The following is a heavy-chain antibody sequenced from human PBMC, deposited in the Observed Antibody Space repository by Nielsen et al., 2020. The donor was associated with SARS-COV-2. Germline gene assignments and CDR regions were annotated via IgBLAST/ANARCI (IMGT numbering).Heavy chain of an antibody. CDR1: GYRFTSYW. V-gene: IGHV5-51*01. J-gene: IGHJ6*02. CDR3: ARLQSSTGGGMDV. D-gene: IGHD6-13*01. Sequence: GSLKISCEASGYRFTSYWIAWVRQMPGKGLEWMGVVYPGDSDTRYSPSFQGQVIISFDKSITTAYLQWNSLQASDSAMYYCARLQSSTGGGMDVWGQGTAVTVSS. CDR2: VYPGDSDT.